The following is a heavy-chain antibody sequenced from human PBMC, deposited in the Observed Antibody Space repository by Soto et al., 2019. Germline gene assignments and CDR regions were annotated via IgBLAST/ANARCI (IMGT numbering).Heavy chain of an antibody. Sequence: ASVKVSCKACGYSFTGYYMHWVRQAPGQGLEWMGWINPNSGGTNYAQKFQGWVTMTRDTSISTAYMELSRLRSDDTAVYYCARGPPSYSSPNYGMDVWGQGTTVTVSS. J-gene: IGHJ6*02. CDR2: INPNSGGT. CDR1: GYSFTGYY. D-gene: IGHD6-13*01. CDR3: ARGPPSYSSPNYGMDV. V-gene: IGHV1-2*04.